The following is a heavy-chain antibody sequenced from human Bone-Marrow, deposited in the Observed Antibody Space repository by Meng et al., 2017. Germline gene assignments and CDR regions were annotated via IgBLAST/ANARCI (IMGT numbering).Heavy chain of an antibody. CDR2: IYYSGRT. CDR3: AREDRYYYDSRVDY. V-gene: IGHV4-31*01. J-gene: IGHJ4*02. CDR1: GGSIRSGGYY. D-gene: IGHD3-22*01. Sequence: QWPLQEACPRLEKPLPALSLTCNVSGGSIRSGGYYWSWIRPHPGKGLEWIWYIYYSGRTYYHPSLKSLVTISVDTSKNQFSLKLSSVTAAETAVYYWAREDRYYYDSRVDYWGQGTLVTVSS.